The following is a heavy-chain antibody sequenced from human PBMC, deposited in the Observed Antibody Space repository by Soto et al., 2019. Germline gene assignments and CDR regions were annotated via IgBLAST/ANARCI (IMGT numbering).Heavy chain of an antibody. CDR3: ARVASDYINSVDH. CDR2: IGGSGGNR. Sequence: DVQLLESGGGLVEPGGSLRLSCAASGFTFNAYAMTWVRQAPGKGLEWVSAIGGSGGNRYYAASVKGRFTISRDNSKDTVDPQMNSLRVEDTAVYFCARVASDYINSVDHWGQGILVTVSS. D-gene: IGHD4-4*01. CDR1: GFTFNAYA. V-gene: IGHV3-23*01. J-gene: IGHJ4*02.